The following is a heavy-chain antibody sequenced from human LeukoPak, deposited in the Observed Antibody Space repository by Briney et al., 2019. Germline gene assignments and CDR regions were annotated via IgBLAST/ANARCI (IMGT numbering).Heavy chain of an antibody. CDR2: ISGSGGST. V-gene: IGHV3-23*01. CDR3: AKGYCSSTSCYSRFDP. J-gene: IGHJ5*02. Sequence: GGSLRLSCAASGFTFRRYAMSWVRQAPGKGLEWVSAISGSGGSTYYADSVKGRFTISRDNSKNTLYLQMNSLRAEDTAVYYCAKGYCSSTSCYSRFDPWGQGTLVTVSS. CDR1: GFTFRRYA. D-gene: IGHD2-2*01.